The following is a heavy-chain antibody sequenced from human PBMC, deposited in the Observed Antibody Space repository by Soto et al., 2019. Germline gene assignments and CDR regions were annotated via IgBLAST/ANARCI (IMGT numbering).Heavy chain of an antibody. CDR2: IIPIFGTA. V-gene: IGHV1-69*01. J-gene: IGHJ5*02. D-gene: IGHD3-9*01. CDR1: GGTFSSYA. CDR3: ASLQRYFDWFGDIMIPGWFDP. Sequence: QVQLVQSGAEVKKPGSSVKVSCKASGGTFSSYAISWVRQAPGQGLEWMGGIIPIFGTANYAQKFQGRVTITADESTSTAYMELSSLRSDGTAVYYCASLQRYFDWFGDIMIPGWFDPWGQGTLVTVSS.